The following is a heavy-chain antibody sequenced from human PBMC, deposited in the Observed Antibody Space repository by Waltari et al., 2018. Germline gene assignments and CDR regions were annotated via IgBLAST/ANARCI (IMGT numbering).Heavy chain of an antibody. CDR2: IYSGGST. D-gene: IGHD1-7*01. CDR1: GFNFSSYA. Sequence: EVQLLESGGGLVQPGGSLRLSCAASGFNFSSYAMRWVRQAPGKGLEWVSVIYSGGSTYYADSVKGRFTISRDNSKNTLYLQMNSLRAEDTAVYYCAKDPYNWNYEVDYWGQGTLVTVSS. V-gene: IGHV3-23*03. CDR3: AKDPYNWNYEVDY. J-gene: IGHJ4*02.